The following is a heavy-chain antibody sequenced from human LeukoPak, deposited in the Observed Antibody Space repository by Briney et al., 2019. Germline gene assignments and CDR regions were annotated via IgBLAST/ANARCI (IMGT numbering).Heavy chain of an antibody. J-gene: IGHJ6*04. V-gene: IGHV1-46*01. Sequence: ASVKVSCKASGYTFTSYYMHWVRQAPGQGLEWMGIINPSGGSTSYAQKFQGRVTMTRDMSTSTVYMELSSLRSEDTAVYYCARASRITMVRGVLDVWGKGTTVTISS. CDR1: GYTFTSYY. CDR3: ARASRITMVRGVLDV. CDR2: INPSGGST. D-gene: IGHD3-10*01.